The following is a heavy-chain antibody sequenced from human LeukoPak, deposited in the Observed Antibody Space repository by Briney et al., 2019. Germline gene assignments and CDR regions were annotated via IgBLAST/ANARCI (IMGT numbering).Heavy chain of an antibody. CDR2: ISYGGSNK. CDR3: ARVNQLLYGMDV. J-gene: IGHJ6*02. D-gene: IGHD5-24*01. Sequence: GRSLRLSCAASGFTFSSYAMHWVRQAPGKGLEWVAVISYGGSNKYYADSVKGRFTISRDNSKNTLYLQMNSLRAEDTAVYYCARVNQLLYGMDVWGQGTTVTVSS. CDR1: GFTFSSYA. V-gene: IGHV3-30-3*01.